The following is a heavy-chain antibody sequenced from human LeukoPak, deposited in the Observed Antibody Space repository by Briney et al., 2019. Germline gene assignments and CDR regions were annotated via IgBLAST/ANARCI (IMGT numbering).Heavy chain of an antibody. Sequence: GGSLRLSCAASGFTFDDYAMHWVRQAPGKGLEWVSGISWNSGSIGYADSVKGRFTISRDNAKNSLYLQLNSLRAEDTALYYCARVAIVAAGDDYYYYYYMDVWGKGTTVTVSS. D-gene: IGHD6-13*01. V-gene: IGHV3-9*01. CDR3: ARVAIVAAGDDYYYYYYMDV. CDR1: GFTFDDYA. CDR2: ISWNSGSI. J-gene: IGHJ6*03.